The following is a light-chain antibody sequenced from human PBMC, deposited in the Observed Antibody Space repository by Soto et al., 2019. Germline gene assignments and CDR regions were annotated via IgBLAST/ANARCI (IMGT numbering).Light chain of an antibody. CDR2: KGT. CDR1: SDDVGAYNS. Sequence: QSALARPASVSGSPGQSITISCTGTSDDVGAYNSVSWYQQLPHKAPQVILYKGTQRPSGVSSRFSGSTSGNAASLTISGLQAHEEADYFCCSSAPESTYVFGPGTKLTVL. J-gene: IGLJ1*01. V-gene: IGLV2-23*01. CDR3: CSSAPESTYV.